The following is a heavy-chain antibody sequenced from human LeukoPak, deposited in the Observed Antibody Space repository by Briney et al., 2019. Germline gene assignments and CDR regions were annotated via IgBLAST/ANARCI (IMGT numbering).Heavy chain of an antibody. CDR1: GGSISSSSYY. Sequence: SETLSLTCTVSGGSISSSSYYWGWIRQPPGKGLEWIGSIYYSGSTYYNPSLKSRVTISVDTSKNQFSLKMSSVTAADTAVYYCARHLRDSSGYRPYYFDYWGQGTLVTVSS. CDR3: ARHLRDSSGYRPYYFDY. V-gene: IGHV4-39*01. CDR2: IYYSGST. D-gene: IGHD3-22*01. J-gene: IGHJ4*02.